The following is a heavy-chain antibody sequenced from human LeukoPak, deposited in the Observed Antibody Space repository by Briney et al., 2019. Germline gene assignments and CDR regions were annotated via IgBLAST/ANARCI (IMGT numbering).Heavy chain of an antibody. CDR3: ARGARPVAMRNYFDY. D-gene: IGHD2-2*01. V-gene: IGHV3-23*01. CDR2: ISGSGGST. Sequence: GGSLRLSCAASGFTFSSYAMSWVRQAPGKGLEWVSAISGSGGSTYYADSVKGRFSISRDNSKNTLYLQMNSLRAEDTAVYYCARGARPVAMRNYFDYWGQGTLVTVSS. J-gene: IGHJ4*02. CDR1: GFTFSSYA.